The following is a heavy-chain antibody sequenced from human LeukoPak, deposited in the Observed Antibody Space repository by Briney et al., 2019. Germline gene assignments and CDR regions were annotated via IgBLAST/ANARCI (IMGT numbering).Heavy chain of an antibody. CDR3: AGRGQRYFRD. Sequence: PSQTLSLTCDVSGAPDTTDYWSWIRQPPGKGLEWIGYIHNTGNTDYNPSLKSRLTISVDTSKNQFSLTLTSVTAADTAVYYCAGRGQRYFRDWGQGTLVTVSS. CDR1: GAPDTTDY. J-gene: IGHJ1*01. D-gene: IGHD3-9*01. CDR2: IHNTGNT. V-gene: IGHV4-4*09.